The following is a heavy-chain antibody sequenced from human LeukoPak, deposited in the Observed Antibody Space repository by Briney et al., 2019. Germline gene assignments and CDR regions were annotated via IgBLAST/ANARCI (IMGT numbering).Heavy chain of an antibody. Sequence: GASVKVSCKASGYTFTSYYMHWVRQAPGQGLEWMGIINPSGGSTSYAQKFQGRVTMTRDTSTRTVYMELSSLRSEDTAVYYCARDQSGYYYDSSGYQNQIDYWGQGTLVTVSS. CDR1: GYTFTSYY. CDR3: ARDQSGYYYDSSGYQNQIDY. CDR2: INPSGGST. J-gene: IGHJ4*02. V-gene: IGHV1-46*01. D-gene: IGHD3-22*01.